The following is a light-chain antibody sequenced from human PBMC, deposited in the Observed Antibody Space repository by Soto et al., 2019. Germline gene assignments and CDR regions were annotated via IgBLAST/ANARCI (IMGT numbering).Light chain of an antibody. CDR2: EVS. CDR1: SSDVGGYNY. Sequence: QSALTQPPSASGSPGQSVTISCTGTSSDVGGYNYVSWYQQHPGKAPKLMIYEVSKRPSGVPYRFSGSKSGNTASLTISGLQHPDEADYYCSSSAGSNSTGVFGGGTKVTVL. V-gene: IGLV2-8*01. CDR3: SSSAGSNSTGV. J-gene: IGLJ2*01.